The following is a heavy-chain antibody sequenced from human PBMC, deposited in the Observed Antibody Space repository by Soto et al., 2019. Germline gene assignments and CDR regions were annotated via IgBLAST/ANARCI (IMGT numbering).Heavy chain of an antibody. CDR2: IYYSGST. D-gene: IGHD1-7*01. Sequence: QVQLQESGPGLVKPSQTLSLTCTVSGGSISSGGYYWSWIRQHPGKSLEWIGYIYYSGSTYYNPSLKSRVTISVDTSKNQFSLKLSSVTAADTAVYYCASPLVYNWNYLHAFDIWGQGTMVTVSS. CDR3: ASPLVYNWNYLHAFDI. CDR1: GGSISSGGYY. V-gene: IGHV4-31*03. J-gene: IGHJ3*02.